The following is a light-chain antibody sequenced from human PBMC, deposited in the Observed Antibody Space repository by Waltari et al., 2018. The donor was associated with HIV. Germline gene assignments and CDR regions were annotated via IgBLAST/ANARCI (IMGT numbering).Light chain of an antibody. J-gene: IGLJ2*01. CDR2: EDN. Sequence: QSVLTPPPSVSAPPGQKVTIPCSGSSSNIGNAYVSWYQLLPGTAPQVLMDEDNKRPSGSPDRFSGLKAGTSATRVITGLQNGDEAEYYCGTWDTSLRAGIFGGGTKLTVL. V-gene: IGLV1-51*01. CDR3: GTWDTSLRAGI. CDR1: SSNIGNAY.